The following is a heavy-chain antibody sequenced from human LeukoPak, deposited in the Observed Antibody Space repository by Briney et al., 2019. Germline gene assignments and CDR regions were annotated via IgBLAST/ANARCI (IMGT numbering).Heavy chain of an antibody. CDR1: GYTFTGYY. D-gene: IGHD3-10*01. Sequence: GASVTVSCKASGYTFTGYYMHWVRQAPGQGLEWMGWINPNSGGTNYAQKFQGRVTMTRDTSISTAYMELSRLRSDDTAVYYCARDSADYYYGSGSYLNWFDPWGQGTLVTVSS. CDR2: INPNSGGT. V-gene: IGHV1-2*02. J-gene: IGHJ5*02. CDR3: ARDSADYYYGSGSYLNWFDP.